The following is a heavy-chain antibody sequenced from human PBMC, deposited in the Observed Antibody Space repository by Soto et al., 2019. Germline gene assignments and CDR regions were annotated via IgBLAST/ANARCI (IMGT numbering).Heavy chain of an antibody. D-gene: IGHD2-2*01. Sequence: QVQLVQSGAEVKKPGSSVKVSCQASGGTFSSYTISWVRQAPGQGLEWMGRIIPILGLANYAQKFQGRVAMTAEKSTSTAYMEMSSPRSEDTAADYCARDSRGQTPFDPWGQGTLVTVSS. J-gene: IGHJ5*02. CDR1: GGTFSSYT. CDR3: ARDSRGQTPFDP. V-gene: IGHV1-69*08. CDR2: IIPILGLA.